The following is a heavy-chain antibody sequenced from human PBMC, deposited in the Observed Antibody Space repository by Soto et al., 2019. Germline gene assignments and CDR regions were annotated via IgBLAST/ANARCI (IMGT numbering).Heavy chain of an antibody. CDR2: IIPIFGTA. CDR3: ARGIGYCSSTSGYRSRDYYYYGMDV. Sequence: QVQLVQSGAEVKKPGSSVKVSCKASGGTFSSYAISWVRQAPGQGLEWMGGIIPIFGTANYAQKFQGRVTITADESTSEVCRELSSLRFEDTDGYYCARGIGYCSSTSGYRSRDYYYYGMDVLGQGTTVTVFS. J-gene: IGHJ6*02. CDR1: GGTFSSYA. V-gene: IGHV1-69*01. D-gene: IGHD2-2*02.